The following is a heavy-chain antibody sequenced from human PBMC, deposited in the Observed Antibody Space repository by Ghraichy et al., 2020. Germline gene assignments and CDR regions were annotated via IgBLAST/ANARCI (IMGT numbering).Heavy chain of an antibody. J-gene: IGHJ3*02. CDR2: IYTSGST. V-gene: IGHV4-4*07. CDR1: GGSISSYH. D-gene: IGHD3-22*01. Sequence: SETLSLTCTVSGGSISSYHWSWIRQPAGKGLEWIGRIYTSGSTNYNPSLKSRVTMSVDTSKNQFSLKLSSVTAADTAVYYCARVSNTMIGDAFDIWGQGTMVTVSS. CDR3: ARVSNTMIGDAFDI.